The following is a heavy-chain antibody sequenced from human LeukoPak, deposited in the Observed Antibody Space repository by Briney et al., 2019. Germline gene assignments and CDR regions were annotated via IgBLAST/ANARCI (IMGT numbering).Heavy chain of an antibody. D-gene: IGHD6-13*01. CDR2: ISYDGSNK. V-gene: IGHV3-30-3*01. CDR1: GFTFSSYA. J-gene: IGHJ5*02. Sequence: GGSLRLSCAASGFTFSSYAMHWVRQAPGKGLEWVAVISYDGSNKYYADSVKGRFTISRDNSKNTLYLQMNSLRAEDTAVYYCARDQRSIAAENWFDPWGQGTLVTVSS. CDR3: ARDQRSIAAENWFDP.